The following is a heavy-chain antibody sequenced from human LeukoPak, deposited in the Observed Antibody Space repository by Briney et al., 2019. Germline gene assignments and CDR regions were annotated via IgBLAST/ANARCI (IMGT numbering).Heavy chain of an antibody. CDR3: GYLGYCSSTSCYGAFDI. J-gene: IGHJ3*02. CDR1: GGSFSGYY. D-gene: IGHD2-2*01. V-gene: IGHV4-34*01. CDR2: INHSGST. Sequence: SETLSLTCAVYGGSFSGYYWRWIRQPPGKGRERLGEINHSGSTNYNPSLKSRVTISVDTSKNQFSLKLSSVTAADTAVYYCGYLGYCSSTSCYGAFDIWGQGTMITVSS.